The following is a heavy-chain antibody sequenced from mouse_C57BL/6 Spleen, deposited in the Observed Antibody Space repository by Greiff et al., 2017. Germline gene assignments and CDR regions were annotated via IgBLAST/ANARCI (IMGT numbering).Heavy chain of an antibody. J-gene: IGHJ2*01. D-gene: IGHD2-2*01. CDR3: ARSEGYGRDFDY. V-gene: IGHV1-55*01. CDR2: IYPGSGST. CDR1: GYTFTSYW. Sequence: QVQPKQPGAELVKPGASVKMSCKASGYTFTSYWITWVKQRPGQGLEWIGDIYPGSGSTNYNEKFKSKATLTVDTSSSTAYMQLSSLTSEDSAVYYCARSEGYGRDFDYWGQGTTLTVSS.